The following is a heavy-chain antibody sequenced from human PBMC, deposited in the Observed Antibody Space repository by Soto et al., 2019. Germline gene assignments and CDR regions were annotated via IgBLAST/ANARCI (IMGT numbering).Heavy chain of an antibody. D-gene: IGHD4-17*01. CDR2: IIPIFGTA. V-gene: IGHV1-69*01. CDR3: ARVYGDYTSLYWYFDL. CDR1: GGTFSSYS. J-gene: IGHJ2*01. Sequence: QVQLVQSGAEVKKPGSSVKVSCKASGGTFSSYSISWVRQAPGQGLEWMGGIIPIFGTANYAQKFQGRVTITADESTSTAYMELSSLRSEDTAVYYCARVYGDYTSLYWYFDLWGRGTLVTVSS.